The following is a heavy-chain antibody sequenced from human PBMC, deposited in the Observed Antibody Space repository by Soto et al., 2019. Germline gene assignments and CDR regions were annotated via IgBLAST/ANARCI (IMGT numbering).Heavy chain of an antibody. V-gene: IGHV1-18*01. CDR2: ISGYNGDT. CDR3: ARDWVGDLAY. J-gene: IGHJ4*02. Sequence: QVQLVQSGGEVKQPGASVKVSCKTSGYTFTSYGISWVRQAPGQGLEWMGWISGYNGDTKYVQKFQGRVTLTTDTSTNTAYMEVRSLRSDDTAVYYCARDWVGDLAYWGQGPLVTVSS. CDR1: GYTFTSYG. D-gene: IGHD4-17*01.